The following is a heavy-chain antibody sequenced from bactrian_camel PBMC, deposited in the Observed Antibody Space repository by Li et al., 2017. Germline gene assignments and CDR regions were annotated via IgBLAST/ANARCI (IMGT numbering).Heavy chain of an antibody. CDR2: INRGATNA. CDR1: GFTFSRYW. Sequence: HVQLVESGGGSVQAGGSLRLSCAASGFTFSRYWMYWVRQAPGKGLEWVSAINRGATNAYYADSVKGRFTISRDNAKNTLYLQLNSLKTEDTAMYYCVRHGGSYEYTYWGQGTQVTVS. D-gene: IGHD5*01. CDR3: VRHGGSYEYTY. V-gene: IGHV3S1*01. J-gene: IGHJ4*01.